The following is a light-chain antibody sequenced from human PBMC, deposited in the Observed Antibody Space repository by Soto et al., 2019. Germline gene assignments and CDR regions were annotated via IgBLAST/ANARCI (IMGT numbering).Light chain of an antibody. CDR2: DVN. CDR3: SSYSATSFFV. V-gene: IGLV2-14*01. J-gene: IGLJ1*01. Sequence: QSALTQPASVPGSPGQSITISCTGTSSDVGGYNYVSWYQQYPGKAPQLMIFDVNDRPSGVSYRFSGSKSDNTASLTISGLQAEDEAHYYCSSYSATSFFVFGTGTKVTVL. CDR1: SSDVGGYNY.